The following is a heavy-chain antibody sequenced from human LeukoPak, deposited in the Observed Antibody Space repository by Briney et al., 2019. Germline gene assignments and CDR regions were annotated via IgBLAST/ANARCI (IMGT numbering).Heavy chain of an antibody. CDR3: ARVPVVPAARGLWYFDL. CDR2: IIHIFGTA. D-gene: IGHD2-2*01. V-gene: IGHV1-69*06. J-gene: IGHJ2*01. CDR1: LGIFSSYA. Sequence: SVKVSCKAALGIFSSYAISWVGQAPGQELEWMGGIIHIFGTANYAQKFQGRVTITADKSTSTAYMELSSLRSEDTAVYYCARVPVVPAARGLWYFDLWGRGTLVTVSS.